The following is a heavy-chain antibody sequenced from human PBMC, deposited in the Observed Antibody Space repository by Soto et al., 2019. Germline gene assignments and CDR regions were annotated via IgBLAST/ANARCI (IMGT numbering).Heavy chain of an antibody. V-gene: IGHV3-30*18. CDR3: AKPSIVEATLNYFDH. D-gene: IGHD1-26*01. CDR2: ISFDGSNK. Sequence: QVQLVESGGGVVQPGRSLRLSCAASGFTFSHYGIHWVRQAPGKGLEWVAVISFDGSNKYYADSVKGRFTISRDNSTNTMYLQMNSLRAEDTAVYYCAKPSIVEATLNYFDHWGQGTRVTVSS. CDR1: GFTFSHYG. J-gene: IGHJ4*02.